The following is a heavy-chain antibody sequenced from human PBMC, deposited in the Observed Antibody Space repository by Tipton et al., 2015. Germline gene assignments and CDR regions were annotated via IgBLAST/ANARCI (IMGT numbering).Heavy chain of an antibody. V-gene: IGHV4-59*04. D-gene: IGHD3-9*01. CDR2: ISHSGNT. Sequence: TLPLTCAVSGGSFSTYYWGWIRQPPGKGLEWIGSISHSGNTYYNPSLKSRVTMSRDTSKNQFSLKLTSVTAADTAVYYCACQDYDSLTRDYQTVDYWGQGTLVTVSS. CDR3: ACQDYDSLTRDYQTVDY. CDR1: GGSFSTYY. J-gene: IGHJ4*02.